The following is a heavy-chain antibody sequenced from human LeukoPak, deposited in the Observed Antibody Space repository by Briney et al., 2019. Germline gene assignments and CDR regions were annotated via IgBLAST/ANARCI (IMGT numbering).Heavy chain of an antibody. CDR3: ARPGGNIFDY. CDR2: ISSSSYI. J-gene: IGHJ4*02. V-gene: IGHV3-21*01. D-gene: IGHD1/OR15-1a*01. Sequence: GGSLRLSCAASGFTFSSYSMNWVRRAPGKGLEWVSSISSSSYIYYADSVKGRFTISRDNAKNSLYLQMNSLRPEDTAVYYCARPGGNIFDYWGQGTLVTVSS. CDR1: GFTFSSYS.